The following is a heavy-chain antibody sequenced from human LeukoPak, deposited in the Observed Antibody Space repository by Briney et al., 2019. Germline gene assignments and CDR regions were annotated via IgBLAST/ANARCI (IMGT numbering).Heavy chain of an antibody. D-gene: IGHD3-22*01. J-gene: IGHJ1*01. CDR1: GFTFSNYW. CDR2: IKTDGSEK. CDR3: ATYSSLNRREFQY. Sequence: GGSLRLSCEGSGFTFSNYWMGWVRQAPGKGLQWVANIKTDGSEKYFVDSVKGRFTISRDNAKNSLYLQMNSLRAEDTAVYYCATYSSLNRREFQYWGQGTLLTVSS. V-gene: IGHV3-7*01.